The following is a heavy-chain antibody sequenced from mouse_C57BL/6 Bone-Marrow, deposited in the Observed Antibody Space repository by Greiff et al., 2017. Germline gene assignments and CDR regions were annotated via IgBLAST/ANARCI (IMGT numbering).Heavy chain of an antibody. CDR2: IYPRSGNT. CDR1: GYTFTSYG. V-gene: IGHV1-81*01. J-gene: IGHJ1*03. D-gene: IGHD2-4*01. CDR3: ARSIYYDYDGDWYFDV. Sequence: VQLQQSGAELARPGASVKLSCKASGYTFTSYGISWVKQRPGQGLEWIGEIYPRSGNTYYNEKFKGKATLTADKSSSTAYMERRSLTSEDSAVYFCARSIYYDYDGDWYFDVWGTGTTVTVSS.